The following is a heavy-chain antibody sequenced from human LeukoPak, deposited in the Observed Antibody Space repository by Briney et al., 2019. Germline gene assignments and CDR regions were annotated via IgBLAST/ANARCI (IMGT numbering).Heavy chain of an antibody. J-gene: IGHJ5*02. CDR1: GYTFTGYY. CDR2: INPNSGGT. Sequence: ASVKVSCKASGYTFTGYYMHWVRQAPGQGLEWMGWINPNSGGTNYAQKFQGRVTMTRDTSISTAYMELSRLTSDDTAVYYCARAAITMVRGVIPNNWFDPWGQGTLVTVSS. D-gene: IGHD3-10*01. CDR3: ARAAITMVRGVIPNNWFDP. V-gene: IGHV1-2*02.